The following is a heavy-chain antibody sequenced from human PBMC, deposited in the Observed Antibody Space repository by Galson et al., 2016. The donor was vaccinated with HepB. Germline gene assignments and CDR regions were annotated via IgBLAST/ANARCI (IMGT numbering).Heavy chain of an antibody. Sequence: SVKVSCKASEHIFIGHYIHWVRQAPGQGLEWMGRINHDGSDIKFAQKFQGRVTLTRATSISTAYMELNSLTSDDTGLYFCARDPIYYYGSRMGGFDVWGQGTTVTVSS. V-gene: IGHV1-2*05. J-gene: IGHJ6*02. CDR3: ARDPIYYYGSRMGGFDV. CDR1: EHIFIGHY. CDR2: INHDGSDI. D-gene: IGHD3-10*01.